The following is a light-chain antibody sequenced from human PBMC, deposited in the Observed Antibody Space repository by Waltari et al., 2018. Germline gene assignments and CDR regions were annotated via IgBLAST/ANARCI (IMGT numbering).Light chain of an antibody. CDR2: DVN. Sequence: QSALTQPRSVSGSPGQSVAISCTGTSNGVNSYNYVSWYQQHPGKAPKLMIFDVNRRPAGVPDRFAGSGSDNTASLTFSGLQAEDEADYYCCSYAGGYTRWVFGGGTKLTVL. CDR3: CSYAGGYTRWV. J-gene: IGLJ3*02. V-gene: IGLV2-11*01. CDR1: SNGVNSYNY.